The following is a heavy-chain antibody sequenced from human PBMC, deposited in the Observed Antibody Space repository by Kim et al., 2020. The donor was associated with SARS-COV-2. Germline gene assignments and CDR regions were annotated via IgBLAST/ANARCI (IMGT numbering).Heavy chain of an antibody. V-gene: IGHV4-39*01. CDR3: ASPFLVGATKAYYYGMDV. J-gene: IGHJ6*02. CDR1: GGSISSSSYY. CDR2: IYYSGST. Sequence: SETLSLTCTVSGGSISSSSYYWGWIRQPPGKGLEWIGSIYYSGSTYYNPSLKSRVTIYVDTSKNQFSLKLSSVTAADTAVYYCASPFLVGATKAYYYGMDVWGQGTTVTVSS. D-gene: IGHD1-26*01.